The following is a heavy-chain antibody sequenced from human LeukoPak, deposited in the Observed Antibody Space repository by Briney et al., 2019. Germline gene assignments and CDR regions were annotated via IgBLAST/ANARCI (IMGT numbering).Heavy chain of an antibody. Sequence: SETLSLTCTVSGGSISSGDYYWSWIRQPPGKGLEWIGYIYYSGSTYYTPSLKSRVTISVDTSKNQFSLKLSSVTAADTAVYYCAREPDYYDSSGYYRDDAFDIWGQGTMVTVSS. CDR1: GGSISSGDYY. CDR3: AREPDYYDSSGYYRDDAFDI. D-gene: IGHD3-22*01. J-gene: IGHJ3*02. CDR2: IYYSGST. V-gene: IGHV4-30-4*02.